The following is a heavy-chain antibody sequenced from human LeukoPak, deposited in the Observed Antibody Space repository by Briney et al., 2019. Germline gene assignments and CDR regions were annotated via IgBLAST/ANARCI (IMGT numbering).Heavy chain of an antibody. Sequence: GESLKISCKGSGYSFTSYWIGWVRQMPGKGLEWMGIIYPGDSDTRYSPSFQGQVTISADKSISTAYLQWSSLKASDTAMYYCARHGGYSYYYYGMDVWGQGTTVTVSS. J-gene: IGHJ6*02. CDR1: GYSFTSYW. V-gene: IGHV5-51*01. CDR3: ARHGGYSYYYYGMDV. CDR2: IYPGDSDT. D-gene: IGHD6-25*01.